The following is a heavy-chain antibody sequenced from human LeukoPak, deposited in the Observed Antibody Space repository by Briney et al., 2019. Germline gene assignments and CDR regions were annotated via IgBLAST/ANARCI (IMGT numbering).Heavy chain of an antibody. CDR3: LTEGDSD. CDR1: RFTFSDAW. Sequence: TGGSLRLSCAAPRFTFSDAWMSWVRQAPGKGLEWVGRIKSRTDGGTTDYAAPVKGRFSISRDDSKNTLYLQMDSLKTEDTAVYYCLTEGDSDWGQGTLVTVSS. D-gene: IGHD1-26*01. J-gene: IGHJ4*02. CDR2: IKSRTDGGTT. V-gene: IGHV3-15*01.